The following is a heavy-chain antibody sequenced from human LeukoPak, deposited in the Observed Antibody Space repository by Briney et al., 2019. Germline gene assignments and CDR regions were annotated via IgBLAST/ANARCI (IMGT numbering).Heavy chain of an antibody. CDR1: GFIFSSYG. CDR3: AKVPSSDILTGYHLYYFDY. J-gene: IGHJ4*02. CDR2: IRYDGSNK. Sequence: GGSLRLSCAASGFIFSSYGMHWVRQAPGKGLEWVAFIRYDGSNKYYADSVKGRFTISRDNSKNTLYLQMNSLRAEDTAVYYCAKVPSSDILTGYHLYYFDYWGQGTLVTVSS. V-gene: IGHV3-30*02. D-gene: IGHD3-9*01.